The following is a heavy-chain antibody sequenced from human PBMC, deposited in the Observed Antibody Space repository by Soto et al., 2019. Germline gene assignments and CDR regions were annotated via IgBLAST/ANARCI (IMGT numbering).Heavy chain of an antibody. V-gene: IGHV4-4*02. CDR3: ASRDPGTSVDY. J-gene: IGHJ4*02. Sequence: SETLSLTCAVSGGSSTSNNWWTWVRQPPGQGLEWIGEIYRTGSTNYNPSLKSRVTISLDKSENQFSLKVTSLTAADTAVYYCASRDPGTSVDYWGQGXLVTVYS. CDR1: GGSSTSNNW. CDR2: IYRTGST. D-gene: IGHD1-7*01.